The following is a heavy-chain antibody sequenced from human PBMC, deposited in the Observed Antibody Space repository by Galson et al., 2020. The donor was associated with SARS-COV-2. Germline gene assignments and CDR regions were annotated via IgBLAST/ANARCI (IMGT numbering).Heavy chain of an antibody. Sequence: SVKVSCKVSGYTLAELSIHWVRHAPGEGLEWMGSFHPEDEETIYAQKFQDRVTLTADTSRDTAYMELSSLRSDDSAVYYCAAPSTGIFGVVIYTLDMWGQGTVVTVSS. CDR3: AAPSTGIFGVVIYTLDM. V-gene: IGHV1-24*01. CDR1: GYTLAELS. D-gene: IGHD3-3*01. CDR2: FHPEDEET. J-gene: IGHJ3*02.